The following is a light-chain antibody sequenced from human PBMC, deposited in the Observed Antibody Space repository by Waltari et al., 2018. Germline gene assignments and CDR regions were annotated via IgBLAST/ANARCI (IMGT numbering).Light chain of an antibody. Sequence: QSALTQPVSVSGSPGQSITISCTGTSNDVGGYNYVSWYQQHPGKAPKLMIYDVSNRPSGVSNRFSGSKSGNTASLTISGLQAEDEGNYYCSSYTSSTLVVFGGGTNLTVL. CDR1: SNDVGGYNY. CDR2: DVS. J-gene: IGLJ2*01. V-gene: IGLV2-14*03. CDR3: SSYTSSTLVV.